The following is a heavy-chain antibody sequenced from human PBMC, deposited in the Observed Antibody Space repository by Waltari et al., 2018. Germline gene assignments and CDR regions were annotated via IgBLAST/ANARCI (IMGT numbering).Heavy chain of an antibody. D-gene: IGHD2-15*01. CDR3: ARDVLHSAPSFSDS. CDR1: GYAFMSFG. V-gene: IGHV1-18*01. Sequence: QVQLVQSGAEVEKPGASVKVSCKASGYAFMSFGFNWVRQAPGQGLGWMGWSSAYSGKTEFAQKFQDRVTLTTDTSTSTAYMELTSLRSDDTALYYCARDVLHSAPSFSDSWGQGTLVTVSS. CDR2: SSAYSGKT. J-gene: IGHJ1*01.